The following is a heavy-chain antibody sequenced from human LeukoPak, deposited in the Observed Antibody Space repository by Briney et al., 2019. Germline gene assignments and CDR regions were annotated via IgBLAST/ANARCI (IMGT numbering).Heavy chain of an antibody. J-gene: IGHJ4*02. V-gene: IGHV1-46*01. CDR1: GYTFTGYY. CDR2: INPSGGST. CDR3: ATFSESLYGDYGYYFDY. D-gene: IGHD4-17*01. Sequence: ASVKVSCKASGYTFTGYYMHWVRQAPGQGLEWMGIINPSGGSTSYAQKFQGRVTMTRDTSTSTVYMELSSLRSEDTAVYYCATFSESLYGDYGYYFDYWGQGTLVTVSS.